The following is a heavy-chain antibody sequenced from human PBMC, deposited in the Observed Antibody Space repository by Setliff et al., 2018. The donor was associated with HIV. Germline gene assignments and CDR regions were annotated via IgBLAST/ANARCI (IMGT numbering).Heavy chain of an antibody. V-gene: IGHV3-21*01. D-gene: IGHD2-15*01. J-gene: IGHJ4*02. CDR2: ISSSGNFI. Sequence: GSLRLSCVASGFSFSRHAINWVRQAPGKGLEWVSSISSSGNFIYYTDSVKGRFTSSRDNAKNSLFLQMDSLGGEDTAVYYCARDPYWAEGFFDYWGPGTVVTVSS. CDR1: GFSFSRHA. CDR3: ARDPYWAEGFFDY.